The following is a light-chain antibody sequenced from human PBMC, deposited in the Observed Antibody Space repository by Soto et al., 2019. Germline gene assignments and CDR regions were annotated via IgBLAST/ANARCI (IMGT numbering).Light chain of an antibody. V-gene: IGKV3-15*01. J-gene: IGKJ2*01. CDR3: QQFINWPPMYT. CDR1: QSVSSN. CDR2: AAS. Sequence: EIVMTQSPATLSVSPGERATLSCWASQSVSSNLAWYQQKPGQAPRLLIYAASTRATGIPARFSGSESGTEFTLTISSLQSEDFAVYYCQQFINWPPMYTFGQGTKLEIK.